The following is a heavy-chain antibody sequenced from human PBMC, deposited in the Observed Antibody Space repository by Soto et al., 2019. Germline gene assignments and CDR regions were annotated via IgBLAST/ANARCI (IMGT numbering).Heavy chain of an antibody. Sequence: EASVKVSCKASGGTFSSYAISWVRQAPGQGLEWMGGIIPIFGTANYAQKFQGRVTITADESTSTAYMELSSLRSEDTAVYYCARGGDGGYEGAFDIWGQGTMVTVSS. CDR3: ARGGDGGYEGAFDI. CDR1: GGTFSSYA. V-gene: IGHV1-69*13. CDR2: IIPIFGTA. J-gene: IGHJ3*02. D-gene: IGHD5-12*01.